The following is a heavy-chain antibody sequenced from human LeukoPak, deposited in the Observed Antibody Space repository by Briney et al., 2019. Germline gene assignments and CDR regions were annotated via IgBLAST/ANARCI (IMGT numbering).Heavy chain of an antibody. Sequence: GGSLRLSCAASGFTFSSYWMSWVRQAPGKGLEWVANIKQDGSEKYYVDSVKGRFTISRDNAKNSLYLQMNSLRAEDTAVYYCARDAAVTPFVWFDPWGQGTLVTVSS. CDR3: ARDAAVTPFVWFDP. J-gene: IGHJ5*02. CDR1: GFTFSSYW. D-gene: IGHD6-19*01. CDR2: IKQDGSEK. V-gene: IGHV3-7*01.